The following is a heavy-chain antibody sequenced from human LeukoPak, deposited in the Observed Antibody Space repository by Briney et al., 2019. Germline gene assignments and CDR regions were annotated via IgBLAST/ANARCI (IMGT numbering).Heavy chain of an antibody. D-gene: IGHD3-22*01. Sequence: PGGSLRLSCAAPGFTFSSYAMNWVRQAPGKGLEWVSSISSSSSYIYYADSVKGRFTISRDNAKNSLYLQMNSLRAEDTAVYYCAKHYYDSSGIDYWGQGTLVTVSS. CDR3: AKHYYDSSGIDY. J-gene: IGHJ4*02. V-gene: IGHV3-21*01. CDR2: ISSSSSYI. CDR1: GFTFSSYA.